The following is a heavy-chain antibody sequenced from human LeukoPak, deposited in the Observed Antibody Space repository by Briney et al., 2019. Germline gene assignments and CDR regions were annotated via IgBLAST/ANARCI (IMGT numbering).Heavy chain of an antibody. D-gene: IGHD2-15*01. CDR1: GYTFTSYG. J-gene: IGHJ6*02. V-gene: IGHV1-18*01. Sequence: ASVRVSCKASGYTFTSYGISWVRQAPGQGLEWMGWISAYNGNTNYAQKLQGRVTMTTDTSTSTAYMELRSLRSDDTAVYYCARDPPRIVVVVAATNYYGMDVWGQGTTVTVSS. CDR3: ARDPPRIVVVVAATNYYGMDV. CDR2: ISAYNGNT.